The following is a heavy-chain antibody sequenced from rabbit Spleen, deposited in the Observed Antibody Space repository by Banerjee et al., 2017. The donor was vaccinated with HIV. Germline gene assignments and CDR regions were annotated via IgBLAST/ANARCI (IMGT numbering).Heavy chain of an antibody. Sequence: QSLEESGGDLVKPGASLTLTCTASGFSFSSDYDMCWVRQAPGKGLEWIGCIYTGNAKTYYASWAKGRFTISKTSNTVDLKMTSLTAADTATYFCARDSGSGHYIDVLFNLWGQGTLVTVS. D-gene: IGHD1-1*01. V-gene: IGHV1S40*01. CDR3: ARDSGSGHYIDVLFNL. CDR1: GFSFSSDYD. J-gene: IGHJ4*01. CDR2: IYTGNAKT.